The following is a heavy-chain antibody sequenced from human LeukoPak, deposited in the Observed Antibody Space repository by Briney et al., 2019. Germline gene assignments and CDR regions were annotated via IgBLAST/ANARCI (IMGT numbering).Heavy chain of an antibody. CDR2: ISGSADST. Sequence: GGSLRLSCTASGFTLSSYAMSWVRQAPGEGLEWVSTISGSADSTNYAEAVKGRSTISRDNSKNTMYLQMNSLRAEDTAVYYCAKQGFGCWGQGTLVTVSS. CDR3: AKQGFGC. CDR1: GFTLSSYA. J-gene: IGHJ4*02. V-gene: IGHV3-23*01.